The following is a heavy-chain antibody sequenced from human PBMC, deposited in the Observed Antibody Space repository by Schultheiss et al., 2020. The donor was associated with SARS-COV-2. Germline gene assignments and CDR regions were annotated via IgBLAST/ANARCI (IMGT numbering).Heavy chain of an antibody. Sequence: GGSLRLSCAASGFTFSNAWMSWVRQAPGKGLEWVSGISWNSGSIGYADSVKGRFTISRDNAKNSLYLQMNSLRAEDTALYYCAKAQNYDILTGFSYWGQGTLVTVSS. CDR1: GFTFSNAW. J-gene: IGHJ4*02. V-gene: IGHV3-9*01. D-gene: IGHD3-9*01. CDR2: ISWNSGSI. CDR3: AKAQNYDILTGFSY.